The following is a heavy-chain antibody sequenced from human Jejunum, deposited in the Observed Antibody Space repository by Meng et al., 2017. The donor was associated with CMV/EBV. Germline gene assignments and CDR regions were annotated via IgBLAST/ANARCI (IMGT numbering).Heavy chain of an antibody. Sequence: SRYWMRGVRKGQGKGVEWVENKKQDGREKYYVESVKGRFTIYRDNARDSLYLKMNSMRAEDTAVYYCARGRWDIVVLPAGYYFDYWGQGTLVTVSS. CDR2: KKQDGREK. J-gene: IGHJ4*02. CDR1: SRYW. CDR3: ARGRWDIVVLPAGYYFDY. V-gene: IGHV3-7*01. D-gene: IGHD2-2*01.